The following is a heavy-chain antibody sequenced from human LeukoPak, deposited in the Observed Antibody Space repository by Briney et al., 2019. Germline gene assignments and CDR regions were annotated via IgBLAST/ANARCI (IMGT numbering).Heavy chain of an antibody. CDR1: GYSFTSYW. CDR2: IYPGDSDT. D-gene: IGHD3-22*01. J-gene: IGHJ1*01. Sequence: GESLKISCKGSGYSFTSYWIGWVRQMPGKGLEWMGIIYPGDSDTRYSPSFQGQVTISADKSISTAYLQWSSLKASDTATYYCARGYDSSGYYLQHWGQGTLVTVSS. V-gene: IGHV5-51*01. CDR3: ARGYDSSGYYLQH.